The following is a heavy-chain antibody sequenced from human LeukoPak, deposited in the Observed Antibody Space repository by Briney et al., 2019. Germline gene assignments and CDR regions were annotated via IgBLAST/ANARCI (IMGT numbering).Heavy chain of an antibody. D-gene: IGHD3-22*01. CDR3: ARLTYYDSSGYSDY. CDR1: GFTFSSYG. CDR2: IRYDGSNK. J-gene: IGHJ4*02. Sequence: GGSLRLSCAASGFTFSSYGMHWVRQAPGKGLEWVAFIRYDGSNKYYADSVKGRFTISRDNSKNTLYLQMNSLRAEDTAVYYCARLTYYDSSGYSDYWGQGTLVTVSS. V-gene: IGHV3-30*02.